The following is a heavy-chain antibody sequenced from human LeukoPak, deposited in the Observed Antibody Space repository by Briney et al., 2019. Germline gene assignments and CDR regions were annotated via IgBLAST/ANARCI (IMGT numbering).Heavy chain of an antibody. V-gene: IGHV3-23*01. J-gene: IGHJ4*02. CDR1: GSTFSSFA. Sequence: PGGSLRLSCAASGSTFSSFAITWVRQAPGKGLEWVSGISGNGGSTYYADSVKGRFTISRDNSKNTIYLQMNSLRDEDTAVYYCAKDTTPYYWGQGTLVTVSS. CDR3: AKDTTPYY. CDR2: ISGNGGST. D-gene: IGHD1-26*01.